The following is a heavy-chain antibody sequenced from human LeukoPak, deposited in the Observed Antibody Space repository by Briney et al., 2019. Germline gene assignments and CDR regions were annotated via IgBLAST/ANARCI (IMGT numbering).Heavy chain of an antibody. J-gene: IGHJ4*02. CDR3: AAGSSGSNLLFDY. CDR1: GFTFSVYA. D-gene: IGHD6-19*01. V-gene: IGHV3-23*01. Sequence: GGSLRLSCAASGFTFSVYAMSWVRQAPGKGLEWVSTISASGGSTYYADSVKGRFTISRDNSKNTLYLQMNSLRAEDTALYYCAAGSSGSNLLFDYWGQGTLVTVSS. CDR2: ISASGGST.